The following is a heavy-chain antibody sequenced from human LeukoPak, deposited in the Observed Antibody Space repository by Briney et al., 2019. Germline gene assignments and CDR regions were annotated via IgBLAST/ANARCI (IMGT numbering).Heavy chain of an antibody. CDR2: IYYSGST. Sequence: PSETLSLTCTVSGGSISSSNYYWGWIRQPPGKGLEWIGNIYYSGSTYYNPSLKSRVTLSGDTSKNQFSLKLSSVTAADTAVYYCANFDYYGLGKFDFWGQGTLVTVSS. CDR1: GGSISSSNYY. CDR3: ANFDYYGLGKFDF. J-gene: IGHJ4*02. V-gene: IGHV4-39*01. D-gene: IGHD3-10*01.